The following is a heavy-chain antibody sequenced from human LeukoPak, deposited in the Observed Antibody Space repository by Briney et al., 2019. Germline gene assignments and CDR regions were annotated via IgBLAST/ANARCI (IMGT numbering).Heavy chain of an antibody. CDR3: ARLGSGWYETTFGY. D-gene: IGHD6-19*01. J-gene: IGHJ4*02. Sequence: SETLSLTCTVSGGSISSYYWSWIRQPPGKGLEWIGYIYYSGSTNYNPSLKSRVAISVDTSKNQFSLKLSSVTAADTAVYYCARLGSGWYETTFGYWGQGTLVTVSS. CDR2: IYYSGST. V-gene: IGHV4-59*08. CDR1: GGSISSYY.